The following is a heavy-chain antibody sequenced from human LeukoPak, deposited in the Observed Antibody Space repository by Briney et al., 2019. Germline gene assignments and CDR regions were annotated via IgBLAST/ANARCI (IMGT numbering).Heavy chain of an antibody. D-gene: IGHD3-9*01. CDR3: ARGSFRYFDWLPRRTYFDY. V-gene: IGHV4-34*01. CDR2: INHSGST. CDR1: GGSFSGYY. Sequence: SETLSLTCAVYGGSFSGYYWSWIRQPPGKGLEWIGEINHSGSTNYNPSLKSRVTISVDTSKNQFSLKLSSVTAADTAVYYCARGSFRYFDWLPRRTYFDYWGQGTLVTVSS. J-gene: IGHJ4*02.